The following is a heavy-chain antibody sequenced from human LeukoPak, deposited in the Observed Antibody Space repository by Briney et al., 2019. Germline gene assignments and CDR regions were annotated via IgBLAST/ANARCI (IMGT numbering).Heavy chain of an antibody. J-gene: IGHJ3*02. CDR1: GFTFSSYG. D-gene: IGHD3-10*01. CDR3: AKQPYYYGSGSYYKGAFDI. Sequence: HPGGSLRLSCAASGFTFSSYGMHWVRQAPGKGPEWVAFIRYDGSNKYYADSVKGRFTISRDNSESTLYLQMNSLRAEDTAVYYCAKQPYYYGSGSYYKGAFDIWGQGTMVTVSS. V-gene: IGHV3-30*02. CDR2: IRYDGSNK.